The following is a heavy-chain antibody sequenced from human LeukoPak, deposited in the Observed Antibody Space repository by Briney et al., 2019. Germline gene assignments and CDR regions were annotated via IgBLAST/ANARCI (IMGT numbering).Heavy chain of an antibody. CDR2: IYYSGSN. V-gene: IGHV4-59*08. CDR1: GASILNYY. CDR3: ARRYSSSWYVGFFDP. Sequence: SETLSLTCTVSGASILNYYWSWIQQSPGKGLEWIGYIYYSGSNNYKPSLESRVAMSVDTSKNQFSLRLSSVTAADTAIYYCARRYSSSWYVGFFDPWGQGTLVTVSS. J-gene: IGHJ5*02. D-gene: IGHD6-13*01.